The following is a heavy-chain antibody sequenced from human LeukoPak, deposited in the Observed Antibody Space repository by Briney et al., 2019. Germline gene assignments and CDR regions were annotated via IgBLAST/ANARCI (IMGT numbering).Heavy chain of an antibody. J-gene: IGHJ4*02. V-gene: IGHV1-2*02. CDR1: GYTFTGYY. Sequence: ASVKVSCKASGYTFTGYYMHWVRQAPGQGLEWMGWINPNSGGTNYAQKFQGRVTMTRDTSISTAYMELSRLRSDDTAVYYCARSYGSGSYYTPLYWGQGTLVTVSS. D-gene: IGHD3-10*01. CDR2: INPNSGGT. CDR3: ARSYGSGSYYTPLY.